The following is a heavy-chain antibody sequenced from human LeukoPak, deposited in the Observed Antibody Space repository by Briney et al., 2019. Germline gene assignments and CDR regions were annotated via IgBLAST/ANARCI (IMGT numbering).Heavy chain of an antibody. V-gene: IGHV3-49*04. Sequence: GGSLRLSCRGSGFSFDDYTMSWVRQAPGKGLEWVGFIRGKAYGVTTEYAASVKGRFIISRDDSKSVAYLQVSSLKTEDTDVYYCSATRGWYIEGFDYWGQGTLVTVPS. D-gene: IGHD6-19*01. CDR1: GFSFDDYT. CDR2: IRGKAYGVTT. CDR3: SATRGWYIEGFDY. J-gene: IGHJ4*02.